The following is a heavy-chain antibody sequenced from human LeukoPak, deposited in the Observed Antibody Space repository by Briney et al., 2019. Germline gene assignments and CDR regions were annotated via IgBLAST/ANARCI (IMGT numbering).Heavy chain of an antibody. V-gene: IGHV4-4*02. CDR3: ARVITGTTGGLDY. D-gene: IGHD1-7*01. CDR2: IYHSGSN. CDR1: GGSISSSNW. Sequence: SENLSLTCAVSGGSISSSNWWSWVRQPPGKGLERIEEIYHSGSNNYNPSLKSRVTISVDKSKNQFCLKLSSVTAADTAVYYCARVITGTTGGLDYWGQGTLVTVSS. J-gene: IGHJ4*02.